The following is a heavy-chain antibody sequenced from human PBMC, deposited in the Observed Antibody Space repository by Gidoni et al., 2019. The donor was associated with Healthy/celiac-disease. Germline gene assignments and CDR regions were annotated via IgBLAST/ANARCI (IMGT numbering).Heavy chain of an antibody. D-gene: IGHD6-13*01. CDR2: IYSGGST. V-gene: IGHV3-66*01. Sequence: EVQLVESGGGLVQPGGSLRLSCAASGFTVSSNYMSWVRQAPGKGLEWVSVIYSGGSTYYADSVKGRFTISRDNSKNTLYLQMNSLRAEDTAVYYCARDVAAAGRGGDYWGQGTLVTVSS. J-gene: IGHJ4*02. CDR3: ARDVAAAGRGGDY. CDR1: GFTVSSNY.